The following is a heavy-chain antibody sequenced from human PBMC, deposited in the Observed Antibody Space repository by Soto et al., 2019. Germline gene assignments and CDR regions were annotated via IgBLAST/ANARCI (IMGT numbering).Heavy chain of an antibody. CDR3: ARSITMVRGVAKNYYYYYYGMDV. CDR1: GYTFTGYY. J-gene: IGHJ6*02. Sequence: GASVKVSCKASGYTFTGYYMHWVRQAPGQGLEWMGWINPNSGGTNYAQKFQGWVTVTRDTSISTAYMELSRLRSDDTAVYYCARSITMVRGVAKNYYYYYYGMDVWGQGTTVTVSS. D-gene: IGHD3-10*01. V-gene: IGHV1-2*04. CDR2: INPNSGGT.